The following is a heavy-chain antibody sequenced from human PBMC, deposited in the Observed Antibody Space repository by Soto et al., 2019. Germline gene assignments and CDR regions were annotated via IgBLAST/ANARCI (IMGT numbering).Heavy chain of an antibody. CDR2: IYSRGRT. CDR1: GGSIRSGVYY. J-gene: IGHJ2*01. V-gene: IGHV4-31*03. Sequence: QVQLQESGPGLVKPSQTLSLTCTVSGGSIRSGVYYWSWIRQHPGKGLEWIGYIYSRGRTYYNPSLKGWVTISVSTYKTLFSLTLSCVTDADTAVYYCASLIRADDILTGPENGYFDLWGRGTQVTVSS. CDR3: ASLIRADDILTGPENGYFDL. D-gene: IGHD3-9*01.